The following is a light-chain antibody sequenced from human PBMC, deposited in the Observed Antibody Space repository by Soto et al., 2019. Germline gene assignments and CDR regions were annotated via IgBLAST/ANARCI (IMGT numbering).Light chain of an antibody. J-gene: IGKJ1*01. CDR3: QDYGTSAPWT. CDR1: QNIRGNE. Sequence: EVVLMQSPGTLSLSPGERATLSRRVSQNIRGNELAWYQQKPGQAPRLLIYRGSTRATGIPDRFSGRGSGTDFTLTISRLEPEDFAVYYCQDYGTSAPWTFGQGTKVEIK. V-gene: IGKV3-20*01. CDR2: RGS.